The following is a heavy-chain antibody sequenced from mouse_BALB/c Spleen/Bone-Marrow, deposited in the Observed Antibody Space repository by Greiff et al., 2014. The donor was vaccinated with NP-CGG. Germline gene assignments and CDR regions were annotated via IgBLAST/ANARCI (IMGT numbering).Heavy chain of an antibody. CDR2: ISYSGGT. J-gene: IGHJ4*01. CDR1: GYPITSDYA. CDR3: SRYYFGGGYNYALDY. D-gene: IGHD1-1*01. V-gene: IGHV3-2*02. Sequence: VQLQQSGPGLVKSSQSLSLTCTVTGYPITSDYAWNWIRQFPGNKLDWMGYISYSGGTSYNPSLKSRISLTRDTSKNQFFLQLNSVTTEDTATYYCSRYYFGGGYNYALDYWGQGTSVTVSS.